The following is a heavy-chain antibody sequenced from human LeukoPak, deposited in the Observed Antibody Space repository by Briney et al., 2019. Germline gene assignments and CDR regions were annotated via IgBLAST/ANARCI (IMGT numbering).Heavy chain of an antibody. V-gene: IGHV6-1*01. J-gene: IGHJ4*02. CDR1: GDSVSSNSAA. CDR3: ARDPVGGSTIFDY. Sequence: SQTLSLTCAVSGDSVSSNSAAWNWIRQSPSRGLEWLGRTYYRSKWYYDYAVAVKSRISINPDTSKNQFSLQLSSVTPEDTAVYYCARDPVGGSTIFDYWGQGTLVTVSS. CDR2: TYYRSKWYY. D-gene: IGHD1-26*01.